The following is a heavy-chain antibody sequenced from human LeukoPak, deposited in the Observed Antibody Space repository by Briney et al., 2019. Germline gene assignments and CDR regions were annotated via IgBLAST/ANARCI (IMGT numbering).Heavy chain of an antibody. V-gene: IGHV4-59*08. CDR2: IYYSGST. D-gene: IGHD4-17*01. CDR3: ARHDYGDYENAFDI. Sequence: SETLSLTCTVSGGSISSYYWSWIRQPPGKGLEWIGYIYYSGSTNYNPSLKSRVTISVDTSKNQFSLKLSSVTAADTAVYYCARHDYGDYENAFDIWGQGTLVTVSS. J-gene: IGHJ4*02. CDR1: GGSISSYY.